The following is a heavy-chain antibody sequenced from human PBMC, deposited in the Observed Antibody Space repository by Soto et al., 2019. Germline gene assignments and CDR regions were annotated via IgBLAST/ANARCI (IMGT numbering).Heavy chain of an antibody. CDR1: GGSISSYY. J-gene: IGHJ4*02. Sequence: QVQLQESGPGLVKPSEPLSLTCTVPGGSISSYYWSWIRQPPGKGLEWIGYIYYSGSTNYHPSLKSRVTRSVDTPKNQSSLKLNSMTAADTAVYYCARHNYGSGSTYFDYWGQGTLVTVSS. V-gene: IGHV4-59*08. CDR3: ARHNYGSGSTYFDY. D-gene: IGHD3-10*01. CDR2: IYYSGST.